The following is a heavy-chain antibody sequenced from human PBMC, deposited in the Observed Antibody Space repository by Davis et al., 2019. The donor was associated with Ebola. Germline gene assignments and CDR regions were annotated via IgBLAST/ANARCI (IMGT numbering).Heavy chain of an antibody. Sequence: PSETLSPTCTVSDGSFSNYYWNWTRQLPGKGLEWTGLLHDNGRENYNPSLRSRVTIPRDTSKNQYSLKLRSVTAADTAMYYCAERGGSVWGQGTLVTVSS. CDR3: AERGGSV. D-gene: IGHD3-16*01. V-gene: IGHV4-59*01. CDR2: LHDNGRE. CDR1: DGSFSNYY. J-gene: IGHJ4*02.